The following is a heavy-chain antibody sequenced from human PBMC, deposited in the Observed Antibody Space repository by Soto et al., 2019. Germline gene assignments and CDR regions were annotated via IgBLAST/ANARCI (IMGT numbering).Heavy chain of an antibody. CDR2: IYHSGST. D-gene: IGHD6-13*01. J-gene: IGHJ5*02. CDR3: ARGYSSSWDNWLDP. Sequence: SETLSLTCAVSGYSISSGYYWGWIRQPPGKGLEWIGSIYHSGSTYYNPSLKSRVTISVDTSKNQFSLKLSSVTAADTAVYYCARGYSSSWDNWLDPWGQGTLVTVSS. V-gene: IGHV4-38-2*01. CDR1: GYSISSGYY.